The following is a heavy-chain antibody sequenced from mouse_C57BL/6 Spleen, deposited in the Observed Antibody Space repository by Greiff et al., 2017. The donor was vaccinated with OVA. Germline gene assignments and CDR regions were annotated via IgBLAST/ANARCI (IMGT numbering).Heavy chain of an antibody. CDR2: IYPGDGDT. CDR1: GYAFSSSW. V-gene: IGHV1-82*01. Sequence: QVQLKESGPALVKPGAPVKISCKASGYAFSSSWMNWVKQRLGKGLEWIGRIYPGDGDTNYNGKFKGKATLTADKSSSKADTQLSSLTSEDSAVYFCARKAMDDWGQGTSVTVSS. J-gene: IGHJ4*01. CDR3: ARKAMDD.